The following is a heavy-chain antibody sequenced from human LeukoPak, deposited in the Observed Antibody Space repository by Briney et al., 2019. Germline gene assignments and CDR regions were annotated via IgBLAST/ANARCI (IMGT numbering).Heavy chain of an antibody. Sequence: SVKVSCKASGGTFISYAISWVRQAPGQGLEWMGRIIPIFGIANYAQKFQGRVTITADKSTSTAYMELSSLRSEDTAVYYCARAGYCSGGSCYPNDAFDIWGQGTMVTVSS. CDR2: IIPIFGIA. V-gene: IGHV1-69*17. D-gene: IGHD2-15*01. J-gene: IGHJ3*02. CDR3: ARAGYCSGGSCYPNDAFDI. CDR1: GGTFISYA.